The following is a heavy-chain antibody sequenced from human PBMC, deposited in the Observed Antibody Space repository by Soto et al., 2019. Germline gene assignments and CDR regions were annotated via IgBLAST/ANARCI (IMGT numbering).Heavy chain of an antibody. D-gene: IGHD3-22*01. Sequence: QVQLVQSGAEVKKPGASVKVSCKASGYTFTGYYIHWVRQAPGQGLEWMGWINPNSGDTNYVQKFQGWVTMXXXTXXTTAYMELSRLRSDDTAVYYCARQYYYESSGYYDYWGQGTLVTVSS. CDR3: ARQYYYESSGYYDY. CDR2: INPNSGDT. V-gene: IGHV1-2*04. J-gene: IGHJ4*02. CDR1: GYTFTGYY.